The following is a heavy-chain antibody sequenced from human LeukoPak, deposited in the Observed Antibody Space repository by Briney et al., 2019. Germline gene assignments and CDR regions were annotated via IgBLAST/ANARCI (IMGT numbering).Heavy chain of an antibody. CDR2: TYHRSKWYN. CDR3: ARDQIGEENYFDY. J-gene: IGHJ4*02. CDR1: GDSVSSNRAG. D-gene: IGHD3-10*01. V-gene: IGHV6-1*01. Sequence: SQTLSLTCAISGDSVSSNRAGWNWIRQSTSRGLEWLGRTYHRSKWYNDYALSVKSRITTNPDTSKNQFSPQLNSVTPEDTAVYYCARDQIGEENYFDYWGQGTLVTVSS.